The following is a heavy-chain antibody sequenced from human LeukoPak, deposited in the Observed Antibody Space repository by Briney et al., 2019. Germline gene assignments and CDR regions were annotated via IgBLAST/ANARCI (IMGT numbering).Heavy chain of an antibody. CDR3: ARVGWELPDAFDI. D-gene: IGHD1-26*01. Sequence: ASVKVSCKASGYTFTSYDINWVRQATGQGLGWMGWMNPNSGNTGYAQKFQGRVTITRNTSISTAYMELSSLRSEDTAVYYCARVGWELPDAFDIWGQGTMVTVSS. CDR1: GYTFTSYD. J-gene: IGHJ3*02. CDR2: MNPNSGNT. V-gene: IGHV1-8*03.